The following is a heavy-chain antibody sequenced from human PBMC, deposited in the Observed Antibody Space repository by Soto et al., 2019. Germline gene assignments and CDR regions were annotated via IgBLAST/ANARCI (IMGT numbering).Heavy chain of an antibody. CDR2: IIPILDVA. CDR1: GGDFLSYT. V-gene: IGHV1-69*02. J-gene: IGHJ6*02. Sequence: QLVQSGAEVKRPGSSVKVSCKASGGDFLSYTISWVRQVPGQGPEWMGTIIPILDVAKNAQKFQGRVAITAAKATSTVYMEWRSLRSGGAAVYYCAQMWFGELWHGMDVWGQGTTITVSS. D-gene: IGHD3-10*01. CDR3: AQMWFGELWHGMDV.